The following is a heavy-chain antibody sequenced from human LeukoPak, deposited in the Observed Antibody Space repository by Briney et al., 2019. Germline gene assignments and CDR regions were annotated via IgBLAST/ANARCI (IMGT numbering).Heavy chain of an antibody. V-gene: IGHV3-53*01. J-gene: IGHJ4*02. CDR1: GFTVSSNY. Sequence: PGGSLRLSCAASGFTVSSNYMSWVRQAPGKGLEWVSVIYSGGSTYYADSVKGRFTISRDNSKNTLYLQMNSLRAEDTAVYYCAKLYPASDLDYWGQGTLVTVSS. CDR3: AKLYPASDLDY. CDR2: IYSGGST. D-gene: IGHD2-8*01.